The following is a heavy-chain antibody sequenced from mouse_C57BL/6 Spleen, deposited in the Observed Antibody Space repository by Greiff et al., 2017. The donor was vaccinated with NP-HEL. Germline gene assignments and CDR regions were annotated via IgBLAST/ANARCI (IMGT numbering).Heavy chain of an antibody. J-gene: IGHJ1*03. CDR1: GFTFSDYG. Sequence: EVQLMESGGGLVKPGGSLKLSCAASGFTFSDYGMHWVRQAPEKGLEWVAYISSGSSTIYYADTVKGRFTISRDNAKNTLYLQMTSLKSEDTAMYYCARPDYYYGSSYGYFDVWGTGTTVTVSS. CDR3: ARPDYYYGSSYGYFDV. V-gene: IGHV5-17*01. D-gene: IGHD1-1*01. CDR2: ISSGSSTI.